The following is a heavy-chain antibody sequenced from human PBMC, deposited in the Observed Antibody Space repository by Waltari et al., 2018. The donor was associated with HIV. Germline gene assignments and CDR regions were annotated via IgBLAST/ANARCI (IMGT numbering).Heavy chain of an antibody. CDR3: AKGAFSGRTSGMFDY. CDR1: ADSVSSNTAA. J-gene: IGHJ4*02. Sequence: IQLQQSGPGLMQPSQTLSLTCVISADSVSSNTAAWSWLRQSPSRGLEWRGRTYDRKKWYHDYTVSLKTRMTLSADAAKNQFSLELRSLTFDDSAMYYCAKGAFSGRTSGMFDYWGQGALVTVSS. D-gene: IGHD3-10*01. V-gene: IGHV6-1*01. CDR2: TYDRKKWYH.